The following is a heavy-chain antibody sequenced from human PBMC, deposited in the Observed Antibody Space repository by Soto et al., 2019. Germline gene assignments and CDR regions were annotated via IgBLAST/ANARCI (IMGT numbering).Heavy chain of an antibody. D-gene: IGHD3-10*01. J-gene: IGHJ6*02. V-gene: IGHV4-30-2*01. CDR3: ARAYGSGDSNDYYYGVDV. CDR1: GGSISSGGYS. CDR2: IYHSGST. Sequence: PSQTLSLTCAVSGGSISSGGYSWSWIRQPPGKGLEWIGYIYHSGSTYYNPSLKSRVTISVDRSKNQFSLKLSSVTAADTAVYYCARAYGSGDSNDYYYGVDVWGQGTTVTVSS.